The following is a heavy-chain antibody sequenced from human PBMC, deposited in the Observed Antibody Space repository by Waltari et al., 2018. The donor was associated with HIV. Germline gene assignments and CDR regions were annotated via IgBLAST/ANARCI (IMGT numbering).Heavy chain of an antibody. V-gene: IGHV3-30*02. Sequence: QVQLVESGGGVVQPGGSLRLSCPASGLTFPTSAMPSVRQAPGKGLEWVAFVRYDGSNKYYADSVKGRFTISRDNSKNTLYLQMNSLRADDTAVYYCARDPSPPILYDILTGYYFDYWGQGTLVTVSS. D-gene: IGHD3-9*01. J-gene: IGHJ4*02. CDR3: ARDPSPPILYDILTGYYFDY. CDR1: GLTFPTSA. CDR2: VRYDGSNK.